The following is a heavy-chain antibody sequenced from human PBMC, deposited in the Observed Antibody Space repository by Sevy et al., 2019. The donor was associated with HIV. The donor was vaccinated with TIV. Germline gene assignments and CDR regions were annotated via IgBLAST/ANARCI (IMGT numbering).Heavy chain of an antibody. D-gene: IGHD5-12*01. Sequence: SETLSLTCTVSGDSISNYCWSWIRQPPGKGLEWIGYIYYSGGTNYNPAPNCRVTISVDTSKNQCSLKLGSVTAADTAVYYCARGGTRDITTSFFDSWGQGTLVTVSS. V-gene: IGHV4-59*01. CDR1: GDSISNYC. CDR3: ARGGTRDITTSFFDS. CDR2: IYYSGGT. J-gene: IGHJ4*02.